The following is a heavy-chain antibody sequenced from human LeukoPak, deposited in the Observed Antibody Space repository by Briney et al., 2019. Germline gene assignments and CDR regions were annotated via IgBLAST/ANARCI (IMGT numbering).Heavy chain of an antibody. CDR3: ASEGNYDSSGYSRYNYYYMDV. Sequence: SVKVSCKGSGGTFSSYSISWVRQAPGQGLEGMGGIIPAFGTAHYAQKFQGRVTFTTDESTTTAYMELRSLRSEDTAVYYCASEGNYDSSGYSRYNYYYMDVWGKGTAVTVSS. CDR1: GGTFSSYS. D-gene: IGHD3-22*01. V-gene: IGHV1-69*05. J-gene: IGHJ6*03. CDR2: IIPAFGTA.